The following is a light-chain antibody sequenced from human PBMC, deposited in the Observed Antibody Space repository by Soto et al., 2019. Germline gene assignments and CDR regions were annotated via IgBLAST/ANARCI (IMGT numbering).Light chain of an antibody. V-gene: IGKV3-11*01. CDR2: DAT. CDR1: QSIRNY. Sequence: EIVLTQSPATLSLSPGERATLSCRASQSIRNYLAWYQQKPGQAPRLLSYDATNRATGIPARFSRSGSGTDFILTISCLEPEDSGVYYCQQRNDWVTFGGGTKV. CDR3: QQRNDWVT. J-gene: IGKJ4*01.